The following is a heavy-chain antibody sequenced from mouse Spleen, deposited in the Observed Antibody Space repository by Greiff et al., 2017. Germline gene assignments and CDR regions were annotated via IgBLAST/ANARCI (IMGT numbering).Heavy chain of an antibody. CDR3: AREDYSNYFDY. D-gene: IGHD2-5*01. CDR2: ISYDGSN. J-gene: IGHJ2*01. CDR1: GYSITSGYY. Sequence: VQLQQSGPGLVKPSQSLSLTCSVTGYSITSGYYWNWIRQFPGNKLEWMGYISYDGSNNYNPSLKNRISITRDTSKNQFFLKLNSVTTEDTATYYCAREDYSNYFDYWGQGTTLTVSS. V-gene: IGHV3-6*01.